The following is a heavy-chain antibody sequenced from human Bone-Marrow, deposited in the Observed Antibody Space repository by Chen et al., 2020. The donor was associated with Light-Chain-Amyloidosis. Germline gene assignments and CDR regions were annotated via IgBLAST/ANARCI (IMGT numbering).Heavy chain of an antibody. Sequence: EVQLEQSGPEVKKTGESLKISCKGYGYTFPNYWIGWVRQMPGKGLEWMGVIYPDDSDARYSPSFEGQVTISADKSITTAYLQWRSLKASDTAMYYCARRRDGYNFDYWGQGTLVTVSS. V-gene: IGHV5-51*01. J-gene: IGHJ4*02. CDR1: GYTFPNYW. CDR3: ARRRDGYNFDY. D-gene: IGHD5-12*01. CDR2: IYPDDSDA.